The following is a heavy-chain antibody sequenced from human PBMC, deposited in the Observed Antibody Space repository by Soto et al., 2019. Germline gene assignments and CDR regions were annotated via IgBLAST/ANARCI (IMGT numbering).Heavy chain of an antibody. Sequence: VASVKVSFNASGYGFTSYGISWVRQAPGQGLEWMGWISAYNGNTNYAQKLQGRVTMTTDTSTSTAYMELRSLRSDDTAVYYCARFRIAAAGTFFDYWGQGTLVNLSS. V-gene: IGHV1-18*04. J-gene: IGHJ4*02. D-gene: IGHD6-13*01. CDR3: ARFRIAAAGTFFDY. CDR2: ISAYNGNT. CDR1: GYGFTSYG.